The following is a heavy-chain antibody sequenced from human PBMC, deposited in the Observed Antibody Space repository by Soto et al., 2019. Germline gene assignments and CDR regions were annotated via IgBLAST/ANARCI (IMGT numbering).Heavy chain of an antibody. Sequence: PGGSLRLSCAASGFTFSSYWMHWVRRAPGKGLVWVSRINSDGSSTSYADSVKGRFTISRDNAKNTLYLQMNSLRAEDTAVYYCARAPWIEYYFDYWGQGTLVTVSS. J-gene: IGHJ4*02. CDR3: ARAPWIEYYFDY. CDR1: GFTFSSYW. V-gene: IGHV3-74*01. D-gene: IGHD5-12*01. CDR2: INSDGSST.